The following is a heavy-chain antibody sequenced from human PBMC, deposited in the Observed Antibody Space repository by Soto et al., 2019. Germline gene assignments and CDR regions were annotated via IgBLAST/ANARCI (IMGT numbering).Heavy chain of an antibody. Sequence: GESLKISCKGSGYSFTSYWISWVRQMPGKGLEWMGRIDPSDSYTNYSPSFQGHVTISADKSISTAYLQWSSLKASDTAMYYCARLEVDGTTGANWFDHWGQGNLVTVSS. D-gene: IGHD6-19*01. CDR3: ARLEVDGTTGANWFDH. V-gene: IGHV5-10-1*01. J-gene: IGHJ5*02. CDR1: GYSFTSYW. CDR2: IDPSDSYT.